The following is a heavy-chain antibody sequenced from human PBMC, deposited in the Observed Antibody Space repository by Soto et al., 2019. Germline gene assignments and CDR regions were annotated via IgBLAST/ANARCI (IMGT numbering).Heavy chain of an antibody. V-gene: IGHV3-23*01. CDR1: GFTFSSCV. D-gene: IGHD6-19*01. Sequence: GGSLRLSCAASGFTFSSCVMSWVRQAPGKGLEWVSAISGSGGSTYYADSVKGRFTISRDNSKNTLYLQMNSLRAEDTAVYYCAKGSSGWYERFDYWGQGTLVTVSS. CDR2: ISGSGGST. J-gene: IGHJ4*02. CDR3: AKGSSGWYERFDY.